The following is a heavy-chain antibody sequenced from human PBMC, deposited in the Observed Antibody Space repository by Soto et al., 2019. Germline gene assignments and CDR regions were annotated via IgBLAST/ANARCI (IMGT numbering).Heavy chain of an antibody. Sequence: ASVKVSCKASGYTFTSYGISWVRQAPGQGLEWMGWISAYNGNTNYAQKLQGRVTMTTDTSTSTAYMELRSLRSDDTAVYYCVLGYCSGGSCHRTPCYGMDVRG. CDR2: ISAYNGNT. CDR3: VLGYCSGGSCHRTPCYGMDV. CDR1: GYTFTSYG. J-gene: IGHJ6*02. D-gene: IGHD2-15*01. V-gene: IGHV1-18*04.